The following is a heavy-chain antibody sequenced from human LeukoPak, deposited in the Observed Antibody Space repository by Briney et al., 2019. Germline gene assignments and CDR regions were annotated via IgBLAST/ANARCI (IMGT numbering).Heavy chain of an antibody. Sequence: PSETLSLTCAVYGGSFSGYYWSWIRQPPGKGLEWIGEINHSGSTNYNPSLKSRVTISVDTSKNQFSLKLSSVTAADTAVYYCARTLGNYCGQGTLVTVSS. CDR1: GGSFSGYY. J-gene: IGHJ4*02. CDR2: INHSGST. D-gene: IGHD6-13*01. V-gene: IGHV4-34*01. CDR3: ARTLGNY.